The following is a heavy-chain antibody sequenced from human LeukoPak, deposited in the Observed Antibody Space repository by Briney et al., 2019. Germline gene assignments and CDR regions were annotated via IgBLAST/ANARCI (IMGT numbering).Heavy chain of an antibody. CDR3: ARANYDILTGYQYYFDY. CDR2: INSDGSST. V-gene: IGHV3-74*01. J-gene: IGHJ4*02. Sequence: GGSLRLSCAASGFTFSSYWMHWVRQAPGKGLVWVSRINSDGSSTSYADSVKGRFTISRDNAKNTLYLQMDSLRAEDTAVYYCARANYDILTGYQYYFDYWGQGTLVTASS. CDR1: GFTFSSYW. D-gene: IGHD3-9*01.